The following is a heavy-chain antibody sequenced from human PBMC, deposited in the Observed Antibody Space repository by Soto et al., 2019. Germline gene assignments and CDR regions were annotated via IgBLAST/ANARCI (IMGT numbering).Heavy chain of an antibody. CDR3: ASIAVAGIPPGNFDY. V-gene: IGHV3-33*01. CDR1: GFTFSSYG. Sequence: GGSLRLSCAASGFTFSSYGMHWVRQAPGKGLEWVAVIWYDGSNKYYADSVKGRFTISRDNSKNTLYLQMNSLRAEDTAVYYCASIAVAGIPPGNFDYWGQGTLVTVSS. D-gene: IGHD6-19*01. J-gene: IGHJ4*02. CDR2: IWYDGSNK.